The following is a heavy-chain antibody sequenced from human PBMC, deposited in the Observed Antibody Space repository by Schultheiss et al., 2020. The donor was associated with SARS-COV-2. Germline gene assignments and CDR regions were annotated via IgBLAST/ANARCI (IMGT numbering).Heavy chain of an antibody. J-gene: IGHJ6*02. CDR1: GFTFSSYW. D-gene: IGHD3-10*01. V-gene: IGHV3-74*01. Sequence: GGSLRLSCAASGFTFSSYWMHWVRQAPGKGLVWVSRINSDGSSTSYADSVKGRFTISRDNAKNTLYLQMNSLRAEDTAVYYCARDRVRNYYGSGSYYQPSYYYYYGMDVWGQGTTVTVSS. CDR2: INSDGSST. CDR3: ARDRVRNYYGSGSYYQPSYYYYYGMDV.